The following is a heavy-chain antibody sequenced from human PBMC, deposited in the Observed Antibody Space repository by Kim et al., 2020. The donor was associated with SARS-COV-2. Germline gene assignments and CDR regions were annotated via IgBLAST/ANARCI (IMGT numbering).Heavy chain of an antibody. V-gene: IGHV1-46*01. CDR3: ARGKDVCGLYLHDGVDD. Sequence: ASVKVSCKTSGYTFTSHYIHWVRQAPGQGLEWMGLINASGGSTTNAQEFQGRVTMTRDTSTSTAYMELSGLRSDDTAVYYCARGKDVCGLYLHDGVDDWG. D-gene: IGHD3-16*02. CDR1: GYTFTSHY. CDR2: INASGGST. J-gene: IGHJ6*01.